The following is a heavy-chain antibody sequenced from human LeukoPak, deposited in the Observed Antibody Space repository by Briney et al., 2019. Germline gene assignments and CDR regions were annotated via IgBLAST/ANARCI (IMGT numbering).Heavy chain of an antibody. V-gene: IGHV4-59*12. J-gene: IGHJ3*02. CDR1: GGSISSYY. D-gene: IGHD6-19*01. Sequence: SETLSLTCTVSGGSISSYYWSWIRQPPGKGLEWIGYIYYSGSTNYNPSLKSRVTISVDTSKNQFSLKLSSVTAADTAVYYCARTQQWGGAFDIWGQGTMVTVSS. CDR3: ARTQQWGGAFDI. CDR2: IYYSGST.